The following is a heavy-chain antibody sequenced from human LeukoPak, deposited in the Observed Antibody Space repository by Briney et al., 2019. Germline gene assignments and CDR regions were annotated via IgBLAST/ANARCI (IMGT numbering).Heavy chain of an antibody. J-gene: IGHJ4*02. CDR1: GFTFSDAW. CDR3: TTDRGALTN. V-gene: IGHV3-15*01. Sequence: GGSLRLSWATSGFTFSDAWMSWVRQAPGKGLEWVGRIQSKTDGGPPDYAAPVKGRFTISRDDSKNTLYLQMNSLKAGDTAVYYCTTDRGALTNWGQGTLVTVSS. CDR2: IQSKTDGGPP. D-gene: IGHD3-10*01.